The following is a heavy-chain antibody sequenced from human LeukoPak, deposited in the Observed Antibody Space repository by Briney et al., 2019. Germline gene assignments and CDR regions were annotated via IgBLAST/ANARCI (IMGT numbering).Heavy chain of an antibody. CDR2: IVGSSST. Sequence: GGSLRLSCAASGFTFSNFAMTWVRQAPGKGLEWVSSIVGSSSTYYADSLKGRFPISRDNAKNSLYLQMNSLRAEDTAVYYCARIGAGSSRDYWGQGTLVTVSS. J-gene: IGHJ4*02. V-gene: IGHV3-21*01. CDR1: GFTFSNFA. CDR3: ARIGAGSSRDY. D-gene: IGHD6-13*01.